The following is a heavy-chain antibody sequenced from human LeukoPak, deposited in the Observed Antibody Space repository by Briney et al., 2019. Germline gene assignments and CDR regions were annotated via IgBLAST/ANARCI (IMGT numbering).Heavy chain of an antibody. J-gene: IGHJ4*02. CDR2: ISGSGGST. CDR1: GFTFSSYA. V-gene: IGHV3-23*01. CDR3: AKCGGGLLLWFGELGH. Sequence: PGGSLRLSCAASGFTFSSYAMSWVRQARGKGLEWVSAISGSGGSTYYADSVKGRFTISRDSSKNTLYLQMNSLRAEDTAVYYCAKCGGGLLLWFGELGHWGQGTLVTVSS. D-gene: IGHD3-10*01.